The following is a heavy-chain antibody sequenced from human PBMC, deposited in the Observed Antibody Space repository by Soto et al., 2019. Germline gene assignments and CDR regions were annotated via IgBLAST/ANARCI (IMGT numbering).Heavy chain of an antibody. J-gene: IGHJ6*02. CDR1: GGRFSSYA. Sequence: GAAVKVSCKASGGRFSSYALSWVRQAPGQGLEWMGGIIPIFGTANYAQKFQGRVTITADESTSTAYMELSSLRSEDTAVYYCARVGGYSSCYDHYGMYVRGQRTTVTVSS. V-gene: IGHV1-69*13. CDR3: ARVGGYSSCYDHYGMYV. CDR2: IIPIFGTA. D-gene: IGHD6-13*01.